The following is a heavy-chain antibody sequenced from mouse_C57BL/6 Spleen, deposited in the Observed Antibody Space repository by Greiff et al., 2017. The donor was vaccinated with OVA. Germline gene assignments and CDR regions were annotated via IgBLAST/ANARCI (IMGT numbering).Heavy chain of an antibody. D-gene: IGHD4-1*01. V-gene: IGHV1-69*01. Sequence: QVQLQQPGAELVMPGASVKLSCKASGYTFTSYWMHWVKQRPGQGLEWIGELDPSDSYTHSNQKFKGKSTLTVDKSSSTAYLQLSSLTSEDSAVYYCARWDGGWYYEGWGTGTTVTVAT. CDR2: LDPSDSYT. CDR1: GYTFTSYW. CDR3: ARWDGGWYYEG. J-gene: IGHJ1*03.